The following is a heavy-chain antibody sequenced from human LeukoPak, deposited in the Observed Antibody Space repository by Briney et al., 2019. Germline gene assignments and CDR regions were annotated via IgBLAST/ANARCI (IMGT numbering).Heavy chain of an antibody. CDR2: ISWNSGSI. CDR3: AKDRSRSYVPYYFDY. CDR1: GFTFDDYA. V-gene: IGHV3-9*01. Sequence: GGSLRLSCAASGFTFDDYAMHWVRHAPGKGLEWVSGISWNSGSIGYADSVKGRFTISRDNAKNSLYLQMNSLRAEDTALYYCAKDRSRSYVPYYFDYWGQGTLVTVSS. D-gene: IGHD1-26*01. J-gene: IGHJ4*02.